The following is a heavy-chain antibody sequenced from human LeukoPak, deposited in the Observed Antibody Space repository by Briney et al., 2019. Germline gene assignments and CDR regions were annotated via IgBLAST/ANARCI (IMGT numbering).Heavy chain of an antibody. V-gene: IGHV5-51*01. J-gene: IGHJ4*02. D-gene: IGHD5-18*01. CDR1: GYSFNTYW. CDR3: ARQGRYSYALYYFDY. CDR2: IYPGDSDT. Sequence: GESLKISCKGSGYSFNTYWIGWVRQMPGKGLEWMGIIYPGDSDTKYSPSFQGQVTISADKSISTAYLQWSSLKASDTAMYYCARQGRYSYALYYFDYWGQGTLVTVSS.